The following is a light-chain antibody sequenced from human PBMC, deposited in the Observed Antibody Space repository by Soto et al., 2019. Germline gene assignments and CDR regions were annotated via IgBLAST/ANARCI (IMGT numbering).Light chain of an antibody. CDR1: SSDIGAYKD. CDR3: SSYTGDNTWM. J-gene: IGLJ3*02. Sequence: QSALTQPASVSGSPGQPITISCSGTSSDIGAYKDVSWYQQHPGKVPKLMIYEVNNRPSGVSDRFSGSKSGNTASLTISGLQAEDEAAYYCSSYTGDNTWMFGGGTKLTVL. CDR2: EVN. V-gene: IGLV2-14*01.